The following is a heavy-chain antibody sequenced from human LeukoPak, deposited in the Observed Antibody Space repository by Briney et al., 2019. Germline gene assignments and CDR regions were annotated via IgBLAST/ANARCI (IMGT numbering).Heavy chain of an antibody. Sequence: ASVKVSCKASGYTFTSYYMHWVRQAPGQGLEWMGIINPSGGSTSYAQKFQGRVTMTRDTSTSTVYMELSSLRSEDTAVYYCARSPGDIVEVVAAPTDYWGQGTLVTVSS. D-gene: IGHD2-15*01. J-gene: IGHJ4*02. CDR3: ARSPGDIVEVVAAPTDY. V-gene: IGHV1-46*01. CDR2: INPSGGST. CDR1: GYTFTSYY.